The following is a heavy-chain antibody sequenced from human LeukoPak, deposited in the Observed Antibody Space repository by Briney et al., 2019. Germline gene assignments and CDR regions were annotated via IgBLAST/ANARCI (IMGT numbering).Heavy chain of an antibody. V-gene: IGHV3-33*01. J-gene: IGHJ3*02. D-gene: IGHD5/OR15-5a*01. CDR1: GFTFSSYG. CDR3: ARDPRPFYADPEAEGDAFDI. CDR2: IWYDGSNK. Sequence: GGSLRLSCAASGFTFSSYGMHWVRQAPGKGLEWVAVIWYDGSNKYYADPVEGRFTISRDNSKNTLYLQMNSLRAEDTAVYYCARDPRPFYADPEAEGDAFDIWGQGTMVTVSS.